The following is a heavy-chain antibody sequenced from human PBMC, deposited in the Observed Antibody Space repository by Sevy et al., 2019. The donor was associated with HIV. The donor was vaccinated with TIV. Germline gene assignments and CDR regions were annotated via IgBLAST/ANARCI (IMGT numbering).Heavy chain of an antibody. Sequence: GGSLRLSCAASGFPFSNYGIHWVRQAPGKGLEWVAFIRYDGSNEYYVDSVKGRLTISRDNSKSTLYLQMNSLSAEDTAVYYCAKDRKVLLVVYAIPFDALDIWGQGTMVTVSS. D-gene: IGHD2-8*02. CDR3: AKDRKVLLVVYAIPFDALDI. J-gene: IGHJ3*02. V-gene: IGHV3-30*02. CDR1: GFPFSNYG. CDR2: IRYDGSNE.